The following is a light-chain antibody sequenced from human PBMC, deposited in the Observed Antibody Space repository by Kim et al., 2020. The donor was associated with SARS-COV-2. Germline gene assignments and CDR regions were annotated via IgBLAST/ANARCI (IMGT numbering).Light chain of an antibody. V-gene: IGLV3-21*04. CDR3: QVWDSSSDHRV. CDR2: YDS. Sequence: APGKTARITCGGNNIGSKSVHWYQQKPGQAPVLVIYYDSDRPSAIPERFSGSNSGNTATLTISRVEAGDEADYYCQVWDSSSDHRVFGGGTQLTVL. CDR1: NIGSKS. J-gene: IGLJ3*02.